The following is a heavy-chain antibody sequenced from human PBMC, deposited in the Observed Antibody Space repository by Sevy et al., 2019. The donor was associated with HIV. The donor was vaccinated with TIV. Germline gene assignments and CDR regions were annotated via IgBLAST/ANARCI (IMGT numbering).Heavy chain of an antibody. V-gene: IGHV3-30*18. Sequence: GGSLRLSCAASGFILSSYGMHWVRQAPGKGLEWVAVISYDGSNKYYADSVKGRFTISRDNSKNTLYLQMNSLRAEDTAVYYCAKDAEQQLIPYYYYYYMDVWGKGSTVTVSS. CDR3: AKDAEQQLIPYYYYYYMDV. J-gene: IGHJ6*03. CDR2: ISYDGSNK. D-gene: IGHD6-13*01. CDR1: GFILSSYG.